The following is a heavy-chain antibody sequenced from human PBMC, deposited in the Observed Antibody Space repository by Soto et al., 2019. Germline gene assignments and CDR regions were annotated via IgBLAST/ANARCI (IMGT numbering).Heavy chain of an antibody. CDR3: ASDKDRLQLGGNYYYILDV. V-gene: IGHV1-69*12. J-gene: IGHJ6*02. D-gene: IGHD5-12*01. Sequence: QVQLEQSGAEVKKPGSSVKVSCKASGGTFSNSAISWVRQAPGQGLEWMGGIMPIFRTPDYAQKFQCRVTITADESTRTAYMELRGLRSDDTAVYYCASDKDRLQLGGNYYYILDVWGQGTTVTVSS. CDR2: IMPIFRTP. CDR1: GGTFSNSA.